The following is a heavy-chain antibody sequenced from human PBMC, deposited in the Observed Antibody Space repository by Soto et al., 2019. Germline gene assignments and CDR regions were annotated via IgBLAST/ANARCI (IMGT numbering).Heavy chain of an antibody. CDR1: GYTFSSYG. J-gene: IGHJ6*03. CDR2: ISGYNGDT. V-gene: IGHV1-18*01. D-gene: IGHD7-27*01. Sequence: QVLLVQSGAEVKKPGASVKVSCKTSGYTFSSYGISWVRQAPGQGLEWMGWISGYNGDTNYAKKFQGRVTMTTDTSTTKAHMELRNLRSDDSAVYYCARDPRSVPISGEVAYYHPYMDVWGKATTVTVSS. CDR3: ARDPRSVPISGEVAYYHPYMDV.